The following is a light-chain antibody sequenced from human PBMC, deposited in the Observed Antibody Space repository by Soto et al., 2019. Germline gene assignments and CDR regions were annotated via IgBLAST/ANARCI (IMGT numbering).Light chain of an antibody. CDR2: GAS. CDR3: QQYGSSPMYT. J-gene: IGKJ2*01. Sequence: EIVLTQSPGTLSLSPGERATLSCRASQSVSSSYLAWHQQKPGQAPRLLIYGASSRATGIPDRFSGSGSGTDFNLTISRLEPEDFAVYYCQQYGSSPMYTFGQGTKLEIK. V-gene: IGKV3-20*01. CDR1: QSVSSSY.